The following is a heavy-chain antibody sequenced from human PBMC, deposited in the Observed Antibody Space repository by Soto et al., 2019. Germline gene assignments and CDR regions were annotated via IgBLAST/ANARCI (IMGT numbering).Heavy chain of an antibody. CDR1: GGTFSSYA. CDR3: XXXXXXXDYVP. Sequence: QVQLVQSGAEVKKPGSSVKVSCKASGGTFSSYAISWVRQAPGXGLEWMGGIIPIFGTANYAQKFQGRVXXXXXXXXXXXXXXXXXXXXXXXXXXXXXXXXXXXDYVPWGQGTLVTVSS. J-gene: IGHJ5*02. V-gene: IGHV1-69*01. D-gene: IGHD4-17*01. CDR2: IIPIFGTA.